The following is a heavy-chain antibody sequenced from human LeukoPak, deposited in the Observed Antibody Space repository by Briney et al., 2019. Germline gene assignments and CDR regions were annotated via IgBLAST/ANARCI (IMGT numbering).Heavy chain of an antibody. Sequence: SVKVSCKASGGTFSSYAISWVRQAPGQGLEWMGRIIPIFGIANYAQKFQGRVTITADKSTSTAYMELSSLRSEDTAVYYCAAYYYDSSGFDYWGQGTLVTVSS. J-gene: IGHJ4*02. V-gene: IGHV1-69*04. CDR2: IIPIFGIA. CDR1: GGTFSSYA. CDR3: AAYYYDSSGFDY. D-gene: IGHD3-22*01.